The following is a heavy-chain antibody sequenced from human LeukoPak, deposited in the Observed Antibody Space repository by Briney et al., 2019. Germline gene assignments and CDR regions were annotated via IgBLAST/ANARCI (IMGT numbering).Heavy chain of an antibody. J-gene: IGHJ4*02. Sequence: SETLSLTCAVYGGSFSGYYWSWIRQPPGKGLEWIGESNHSGRTKYNPSLKSRVTISVDTSKNQFSLKLSSVTAADTAVYYYARAGDTSGYCEYWGQGILVTVSS. CDR1: GGSFSGYY. V-gene: IGHV4-34*01. D-gene: IGHD3-22*01. CDR3: ARAGDTSGYCEY. CDR2: SNHSGRT.